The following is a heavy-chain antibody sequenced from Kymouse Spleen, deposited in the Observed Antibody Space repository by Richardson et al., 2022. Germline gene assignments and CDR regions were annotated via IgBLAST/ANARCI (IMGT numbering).Heavy chain of an antibody. CDR3: AKDQTGTTPYYYYYGMDV. V-gene: IGHV3-30*18. CDR1: GFTFSSYG. CDR2: ISYDGSNK. D-gene: IGHD1-7*01. J-gene: IGHJ6*02. Sequence: QVQLVESGGGVVQPGRSLRLSCAASGFTFSSYGMHWVRQAPGKGLEWVAVISYDGSNKYYADSVKGRFTISRDNSKNTLYLQMNSLRAEDTAVYYCAKDQTGTTPYYYYYGMDVWGQGTTVTVSS.